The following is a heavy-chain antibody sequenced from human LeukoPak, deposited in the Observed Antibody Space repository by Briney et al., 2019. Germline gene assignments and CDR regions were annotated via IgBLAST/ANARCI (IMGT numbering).Heavy chain of an antibody. V-gene: IGHV4-30-4*01. CDR3: ATHSSSYSYFDY. Sequence: PSETLSLTCTVSGGSISSGDYYWSWIRQPPGKGLEWIGYIYYSGSTYYNPSLKSRVTISVDTSKNQFPLKLSSVTAADTAVYYCATHSSSYSYFDYWGQGTLVTVSS. CDR2: IYYSGST. J-gene: IGHJ4*02. CDR1: GGSISSGDYY. D-gene: IGHD3-22*01.